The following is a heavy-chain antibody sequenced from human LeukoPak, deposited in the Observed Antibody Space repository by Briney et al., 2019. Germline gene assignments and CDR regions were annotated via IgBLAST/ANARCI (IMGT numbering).Heavy chain of an antibody. CDR3: ARQITYCTSAGCSFGWFDP. D-gene: IGHD2-2*01. J-gene: IGHJ5*02. Sequence: GGSLRLSCAASGFTFSSYAMSWVRQAPGKGLEWVSAISGSGGSTYYADSVKGRFTISRDNSKNTLYLQMNSLRAEDTTVYYCARQITYCTSAGCSFGWFDPWGQGTLVTVSS. V-gene: IGHV3-23*01. CDR1: GFTFSSYA. CDR2: ISGSGGST.